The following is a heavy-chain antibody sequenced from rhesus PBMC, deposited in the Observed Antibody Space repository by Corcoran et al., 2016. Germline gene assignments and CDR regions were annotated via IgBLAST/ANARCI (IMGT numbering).Heavy chain of an antibody. V-gene: IGHV4S10*01. J-gene: IGHJ3*01. Sequence: QVQLQESGPGVVKPSETLSLTCAVSGGSISDRYRWSWIRQPPGKGLEWIGYIYGSTTSNNYNPSLKSRVTISKDTSKNQFSLKLSSVTAADTAVYYCAREDYGSSLSDDAFDFWGQGLRVTVSS. CDR3: AREDYGSSLSDDAFDF. D-gene: IGHD4-29*01. CDR1: GGSISDRYR. CDR2: IYGSTTSN.